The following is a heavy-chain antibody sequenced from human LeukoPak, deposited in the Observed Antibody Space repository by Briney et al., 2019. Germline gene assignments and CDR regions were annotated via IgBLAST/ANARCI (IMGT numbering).Heavy chain of an antibody. D-gene: IGHD6-13*01. CDR3: ARDISSSLNWFDP. CDR2: MNPNSGNT. Sequence: ASVKVSCKASGYTFTSYDINWVRQATGQGLEWMGWMNPNSGNTGYAQKFQGRVTITADESTSTAYMELSSLRSEDTAVYYCARDISSSLNWFDPWGQGTLVTVSS. J-gene: IGHJ5*02. V-gene: IGHV1-8*03. CDR1: GYTFTSYD.